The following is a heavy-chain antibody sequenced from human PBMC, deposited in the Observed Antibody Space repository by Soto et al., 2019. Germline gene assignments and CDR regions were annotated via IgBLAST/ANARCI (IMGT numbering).Heavy chain of an antibody. CDR3: AKVLLDDFWCGYHRGIPH. V-gene: IGHV3-30*18. CDR2: ISYDGSNK. Sequence: QVQLVESGGGVVQPGRSLRLSCAASGFTFSSYGMHWVRQAPGKGLEWVAVISYDGSNKYYVDSVKGRLTISRDNSKNTLYLQMNSLRAAATAVYYCAKVLLDDFWCGYHRGIPHWGQGTLVPVSS. D-gene: IGHD3-3*01. J-gene: IGHJ1*01. CDR1: GFTFSSYG.